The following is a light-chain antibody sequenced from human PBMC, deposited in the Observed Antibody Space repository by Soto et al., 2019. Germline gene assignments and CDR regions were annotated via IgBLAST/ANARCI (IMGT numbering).Light chain of an antibody. CDR1: SSDVGGYNY. Sequence: QSALTQPRSVSGSPGQSVTISCTGTSSDVGGYNYVSWYQQNPGKAPKLMIYDVSKRPSGVSDRFSGSKSANTASLTVSGLQAEDEADYYCSSYATGDNYVFGSGTKVTVL. CDR3: SSYATGDNYV. V-gene: IGLV2-11*01. J-gene: IGLJ1*01. CDR2: DVS.